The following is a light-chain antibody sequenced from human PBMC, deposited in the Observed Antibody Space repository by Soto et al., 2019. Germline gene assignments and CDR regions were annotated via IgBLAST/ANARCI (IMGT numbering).Light chain of an antibody. CDR1: QSVSSY. V-gene: IGKV3-11*01. Sequence: EIVLTQSPATLSLSPGERATLSCRARQSVSSYLAWYQQKPGQAPRLLIYDASNRATGIPARFSGSGSGTDFTLTISSLEPEDFAVYYCQQRSNWPQWTFGQGTKVEIK. CDR2: DAS. CDR3: QQRSNWPQWT. J-gene: IGKJ1*01.